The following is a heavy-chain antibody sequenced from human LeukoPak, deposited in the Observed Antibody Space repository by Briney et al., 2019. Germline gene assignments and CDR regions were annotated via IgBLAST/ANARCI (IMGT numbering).Heavy chain of an antibody. Sequence: GGSLRLSCAASGFTFSSSAMSWVRQAPGKGLEWVSAISNNGGYTYYADSVQGRFTISRDNSKSTLCLQMNSLRAEDTAVYYCAKELGYCSDGSCYFPYWGQGTLVTVSS. J-gene: IGHJ4*02. V-gene: IGHV3-23*01. D-gene: IGHD2-15*01. CDR1: GFTFSSSA. CDR2: ISNNGGYT. CDR3: AKELGYCSDGSCYFPY.